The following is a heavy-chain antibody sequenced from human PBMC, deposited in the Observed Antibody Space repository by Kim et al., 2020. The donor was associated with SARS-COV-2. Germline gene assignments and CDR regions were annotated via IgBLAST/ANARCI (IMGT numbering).Heavy chain of an antibody. CDR3: TAQLELVRTRGAFDI. J-gene: IGHJ3*02. Sequence: APVKGRFTISRDDSKNTLYLQMNSLKTEDTAVYYCTAQLELVRTRGAFDIWGQGTMVTVSS. V-gene: IGHV3-15*01. D-gene: IGHD6-6*01.